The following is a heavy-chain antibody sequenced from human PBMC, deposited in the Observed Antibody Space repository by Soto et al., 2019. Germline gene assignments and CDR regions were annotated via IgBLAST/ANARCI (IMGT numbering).Heavy chain of an antibody. CDR2: IYCSGST. V-gene: IGHV4-59*01. Sequence: PSETLSLTCTVSGGSISSYYWSWIRQPPGKGLEWIGYIYCSGSTNYNPSLKSRVTISVDTSKNQFSLKLSSVTAADTAVYYCAGYDSSGYYRFDYWGQGTLVTVSS. CDR3: AGYDSSGYYRFDY. CDR1: GGSISSYY. D-gene: IGHD3-22*01. J-gene: IGHJ4*02.